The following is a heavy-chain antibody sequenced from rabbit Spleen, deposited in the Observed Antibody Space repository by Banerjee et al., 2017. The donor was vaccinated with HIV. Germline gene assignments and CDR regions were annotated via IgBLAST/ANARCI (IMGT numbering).Heavy chain of an antibody. CDR2: IDTGSDSA. Sequence: EQLEESGGGLVKPEGSLTLTCKASGVSFYSVYYMCWVRQAPGKGLEWVGCIDTGSDSAYYASWVIRRFTISKISSTTVTLQMTSLTAADTATYFCARDYDDYGYSFDLWGQGTLVTVS. CDR1: GVSFYSVYY. J-gene: IGHJ4*01. V-gene: IGHV1S45*01. D-gene: IGHD2-1*01. CDR3: ARDYDDYGYSFDL.